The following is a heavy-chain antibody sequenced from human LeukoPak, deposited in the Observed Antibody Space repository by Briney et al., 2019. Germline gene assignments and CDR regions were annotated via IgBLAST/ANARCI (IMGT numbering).Heavy chain of an antibody. Sequence: SETRSLTCAVYGGSFSGYYWSWIRQPLGKGLEWIGEINHSGSTNYNPSLKSRVTISVDTSKNQFSLKLSSVTAADTAVYYCAGGGQQLAPYFDYWGQGTLVTVSS. CDR2: INHSGST. D-gene: IGHD6-13*01. CDR1: GGSFSGYY. V-gene: IGHV4-34*01. CDR3: AGGGQQLAPYFDY. J-gene: IGHJ4*02.